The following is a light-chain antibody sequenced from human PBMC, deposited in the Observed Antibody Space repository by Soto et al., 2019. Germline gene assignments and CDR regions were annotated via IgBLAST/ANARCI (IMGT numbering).Light chain of an antibody. J-gene: IGLJ2*01. CDR2: DVS. CDR3: SSYTSSSLV. V-gene: IGLV2-14*01. Sequence: QSALTQPASVSGSPGQSITISCTGTSSDVGGYNYVSWYQQHPGKAPKLMIYDVSNRPSGVSNRFSGSKSGNTASLTISGLQAEDEADYYCSSYTSSSLVFGGGTKVTVL. CDR1: SSDVGGYNY.